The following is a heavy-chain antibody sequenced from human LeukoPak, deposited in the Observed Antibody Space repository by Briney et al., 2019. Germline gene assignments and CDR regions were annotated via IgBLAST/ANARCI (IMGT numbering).Heavy chain of an antibody. V-gene: IGHV4-31*03. CDR2: IYYSGST. J-gene: IGHJ4*02. Sequence: SETLSLTCTVSGGSISSGGYYWSWIRQHPGKGLEWIGYIYYSGSTYYNPSLKSRVTISVDTSKNQFSLKLSSVTAADTAVYYCARAPSGSLDYWGQGSLVTVSS. D-gene: IGHD1-26*01. CDR3: ARAPSGSLDY. CDR1: GGSISSGGYY.